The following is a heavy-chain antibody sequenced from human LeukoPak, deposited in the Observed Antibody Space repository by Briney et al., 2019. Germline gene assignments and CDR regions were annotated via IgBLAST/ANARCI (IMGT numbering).Heavy chain of an antibody. V-gene: IGHV4-61*09. CDR1: GGSISSGSYY. J-gene: IGHJ6*03. CDR3: ARSPLGFGDLFGYYYFMDV. CDR2: IHTSGTM. Sequence: SETLSLTCTVSGGSISSGSYYWSWIRQPAGRGLEWIGHIHTSGTMNYNASLKSRVTISVDTSKNQFSLKLSSVTAADTAVYFCARSPLGFGDLFGYYYFMDVWGKGTTVTISS. D-gene: IGHD3-10*01.